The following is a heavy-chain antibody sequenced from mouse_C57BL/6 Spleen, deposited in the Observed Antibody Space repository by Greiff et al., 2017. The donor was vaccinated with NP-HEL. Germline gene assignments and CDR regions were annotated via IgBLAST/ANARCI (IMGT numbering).Heavy chain of an antibody. V-gene: IGHV2-2*01. CDR2: IWSGGST. Sequence: VQLQQSGPGLVQPSQSLSITCTVSGFSLTSYGVHWVRQSPGKGLEWLGVIWSGGSTDYNAAFISRLSISKDNSKSQVFFKMNSLQADDTAIYYCARDGSSQRWYFDVWGTGTTVTVSS. J-gene: IGHJ1*03. CDR3: ARDGSSQRWYFDV. CDR1: GFSLTSYG. D-gene: IGHD1-1*01.